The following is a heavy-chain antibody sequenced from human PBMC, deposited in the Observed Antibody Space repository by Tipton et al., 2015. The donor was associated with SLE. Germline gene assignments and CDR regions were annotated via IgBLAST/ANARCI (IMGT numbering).Heavy chain of an antibody. CDR3: ARGESGSPWY. CDR2: IYSGGST. V-gene: IGHV3-66*02. D-gene: IGHD1-26*01. J-gene: IGHJ4*02. Sequence: GSLRLSCAASGFTFSNAWMSWVRQAPGKGLEWVSVIYSGGSTYYADSVKGRFTISRDNSKNTLYLQMNSLRAEDTAVYYCARGESGSPWYWGQGTLVTVSS. CDR1: GFTFSNAW.